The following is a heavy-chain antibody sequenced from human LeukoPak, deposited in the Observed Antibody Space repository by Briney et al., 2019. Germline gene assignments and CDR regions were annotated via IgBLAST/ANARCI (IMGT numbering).Heavy chain of an antibody. V-gene: IGHV1-69*04. CDR2: IIPILGIA. Sequence: SAKVSCEASGGTLRSYAISGVPQAPGQGLECGGRIIPILGIANYAQKFQGKVTITADKSTSTAYMELSSLRSEDTAVYYCARGGYYDYVWGSYRFDYWGQGTLVTVSS. D-gene: IGHD3-16*02. CDR1: GGTLRSYA. CDR3: ARGGYYDYVWGSYRFDY. J-gene: IGHJ4*02.